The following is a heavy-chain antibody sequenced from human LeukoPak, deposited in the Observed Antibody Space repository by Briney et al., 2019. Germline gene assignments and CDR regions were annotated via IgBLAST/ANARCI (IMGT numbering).Heavy chain of an antibody. D-gene: IGHD5-24*01. J-gene: IGHJ4*02. Sequence: GESLKISCKGSGYGFTSYWIGWVRQMPGKGLEWMGIIYPGDSDTRYSPSFQGQVTISADKSISTAYLQWSSLKASDTAMYYCAREWRMATINRALDYWGQGTLVTVSS. CDR2: IYPGDSDT. CDR1: GYGFTSYW. CDR3: AREWRMATINRALDY. V-gene: IGHV5-51*01.